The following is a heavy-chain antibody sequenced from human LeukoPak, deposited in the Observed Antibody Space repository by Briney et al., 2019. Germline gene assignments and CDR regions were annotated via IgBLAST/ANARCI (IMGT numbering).Heavy chain of an antibody. J-gene: IGHJ4*02. V-gene: IGHV3-53*01. CDR2: IYSGGST. Sequence: GGSLRLSCAASGFTVSSNYMSWVRQAPGKGLEWVSVIYSGGSTFYADSVKGRFTISRDDSKNTLHLQMNSLRADDTAVYYCTKEGDGYNGGRFDNWGQGALVTVSS. D-gene: IGHD5-24*01. CDR3: TKEGDGYNGGRFDN. CDR1: GFTVSSNY.